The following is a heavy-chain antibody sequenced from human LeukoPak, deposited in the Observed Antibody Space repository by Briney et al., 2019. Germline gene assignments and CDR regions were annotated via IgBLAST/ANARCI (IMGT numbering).Heavy chain of an antibody. V-gene: IGHV3-21*05. J-gene: IGHJ4*02. D-gene: IGHD7-27*01. CDR3: ARDDNWGFDY. CDR2: TRGSGSGMGSGN. CDR1: GCAFSDFS. Sequence: PGGSLRLSCAASGCAFSDFSMNWVRQPPGKGLEWVANTRGSGSGMGSGNYYAVSVKGRFPISRDDAKNSLYLQMNSLRAEDTAFYYCARDDNWGFDYWGQGALVTVSS.